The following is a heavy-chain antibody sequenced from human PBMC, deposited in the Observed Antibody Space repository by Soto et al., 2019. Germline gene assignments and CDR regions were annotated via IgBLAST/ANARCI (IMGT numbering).Heavy chain of an antibody. CDR1: GFTFSSYA. CDR3: AKDWGYSSGSLHY. Sequence: GGSLRLSCAASGFTFSSYAMSWVRQAPGKGLEWVSAISGSGSSTYYADSVKGLLTISRDNSKNTRYLQMNSLRAEDTAVYYCAKDWGYSSGSLHYWGQGTLVTVSS. V-gene: IGHV3-23*01. D-gene: IGHD6-19*01. CDR2: ISGSGSST. J-gene: IGHJ4*02.